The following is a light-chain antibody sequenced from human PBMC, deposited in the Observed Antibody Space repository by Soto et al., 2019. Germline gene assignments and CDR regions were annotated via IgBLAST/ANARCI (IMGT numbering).Light chain of an antibody. CDR1: QSISSW. CDR3: QRYNSHPLT. Sequence: DIQMTQSPSILSASVGDRVTITCRASQSISSWLSWYQQTPGKAPKLLIHEASHLYSGVPSRVSAIASATDLTLTSSRQQPEDAATYYRQRYNSHPLTFGQGTRVDI. CDR2: EAS. V-gene: IGKV1-5*03. J-gene: IGKJ5*01.